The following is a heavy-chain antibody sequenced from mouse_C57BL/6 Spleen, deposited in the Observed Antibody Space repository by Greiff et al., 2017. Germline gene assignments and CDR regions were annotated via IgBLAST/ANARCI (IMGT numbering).Heavy chain of an antibody. CDR2: IDPETGGT. CDR1: GYTFTDYE. Sequence: VQLQQSGAELVRPGASVTLSCKASGYTFTDYEMHWVKQTPVHGLEWIGAIDPETGGTAYNQKFKGKAILTADKSSSTAYMELRSLTSEDSAVYYCTRSGGYYTFDYWGQGTTLTVSS. D-gene: IGHD2-3*01. J-gene: IGHJ2*01. V-gene: IGHV1-15*01. CDR3: TRSGGYYTFDY.